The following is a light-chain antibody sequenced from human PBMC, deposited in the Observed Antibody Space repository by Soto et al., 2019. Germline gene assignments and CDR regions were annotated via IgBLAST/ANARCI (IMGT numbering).Light chain of an antibody. CDR3: NSYATVTPVV. J-gene: IGLJ2*01. CDR1: SSDLGGYNY. Sequence: QSALAQPASVSGSPGQSITISCTGTSSDLGGYNYVSWYQQHSGKAPKLMIYDVSNRPSGVAHRFSGSTSGNTASLTLSGLQAEYEADYDCNSYATVTPVVFGGGTKVTVL. CDR2: DVS. V-gene: IGLV2-14*03.